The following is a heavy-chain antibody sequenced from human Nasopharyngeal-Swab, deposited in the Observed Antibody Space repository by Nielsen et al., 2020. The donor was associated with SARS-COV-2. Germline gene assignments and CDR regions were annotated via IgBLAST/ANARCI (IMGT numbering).Heavy chain of an antibody. CDR3: ARSSARIQYDFWSGYYYYGMDV. CDR2: IIPIFGTA. D-gene: IGHD3-3*01. Sequence: WVRQAPGQGLEWMGGIIPIFGTANYAQKFQGRVTITADESTSTAYMELSSLRSEDTAVYYCARSSARIQYDFWSGYYYYGMDVWGQGTTVTVSS. J-gene: IGHJ6*02. V-gene: IGHV1-69*01.